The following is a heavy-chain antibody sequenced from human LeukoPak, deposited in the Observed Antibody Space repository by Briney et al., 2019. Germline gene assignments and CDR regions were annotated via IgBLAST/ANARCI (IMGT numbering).Heavy chain of an antibody. D-gene: IGHD3-9*01. V-gene: IGHV1-69*05. CDR3: ARDVLRYFDWLPHDAFEI. J-gene: IGHJ3*02. CDR2: IIPIFGTA. CDR1: GGTFSSYA. Sequence: ASVKVSCKASGGTFSSYAISWVRQAPGQGLEWMGRIIPIFGTANYAQKFQGRVTITTDESTSTAYMELSSLRSEDTAVYYCARDVLRYFDWLPHDAFEIWGQGTMVTVSS.